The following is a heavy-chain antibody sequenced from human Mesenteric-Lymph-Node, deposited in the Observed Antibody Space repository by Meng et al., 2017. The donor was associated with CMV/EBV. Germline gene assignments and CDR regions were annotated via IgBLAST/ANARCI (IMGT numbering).Heavy chain of an antibody. V-gene: IGHV3-11*04. J-gene: IGHJ4*02. CDR3: ARGDTAMDYCFDY. CDR2: ISSSGSTK. D-gene: IGHD5-18*01. Sequence: GESLKISCAASGLTFSDSSMSWIRQTPGKGLEWLSYISSSGSTKYYADSVKGRFTVSRDNAKSSLYLHMNSLRAEDTAVYYCARGDTAMDYCFDYWGQGTLVTVSS. CDR1: GLTFSDSS.